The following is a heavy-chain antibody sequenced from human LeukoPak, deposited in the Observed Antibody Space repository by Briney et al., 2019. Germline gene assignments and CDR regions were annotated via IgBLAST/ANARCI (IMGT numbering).Heavy chain of an antibody. V-gene: IGHV3-49*03. CDR3: TRDVRGGWYSSAFDI. CDR1: GFTFGDHA. CDR2: ISSKAYAGTT. D-gene: IGHD6-19*01. J-gene: IGHJ3*02. Sequence: GRSLRLSCTASGFTFGDHAMSWFRLARGKGLEWVGSISSKAYAGTTEYAASVKGRFTISRDDSKSIAYLQMNSLKTEDTAMYYCTRDVRGGWYSSAFDIWGQGTKVTVSS.